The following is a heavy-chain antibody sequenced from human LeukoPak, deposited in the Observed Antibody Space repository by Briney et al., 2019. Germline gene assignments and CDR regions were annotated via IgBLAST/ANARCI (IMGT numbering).Heavy chain of an antibody. Sequence: GGSLRLSCAASGFTFSSYAMSWVRQAPGKGLKWVSTINDNGAGTYYADSVKGRFTISRDNAKNSLYLQMNSLRAEDTAVYYCATDPRAKYYYGSGSSPHWGQGTLVTVSS. D-gene: IGHD3-10*01. CDR2: INDNGAGT. CDR1: GFTFSSYA. J-gene: IGHJ4*02. CDR3: ATDPRAKYYYGSGSSPH. V-gene: IGHV3-23*01.